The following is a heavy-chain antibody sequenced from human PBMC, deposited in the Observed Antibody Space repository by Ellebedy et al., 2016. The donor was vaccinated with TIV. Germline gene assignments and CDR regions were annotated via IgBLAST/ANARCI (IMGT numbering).Heavy chain of an antibody. CDR2: IYTVGET. Sequence: GGSLRLSCAASGFTVSSRYMNWVRQAPGKGLEWVSVIYTVGETYYADSVKGRFTVTRDNSKNTLYLQMNSLSAEDTAVYYCATDPDGVYGDTSAYWGRGTLVTVPS. J-gene: IGHJ4*02. V-gene: IGHV3-53*01. D-gene: IGHD4-17*01. CDR1: GFTVSSRY. CDR3: ATDPDGVYGDTSAY.